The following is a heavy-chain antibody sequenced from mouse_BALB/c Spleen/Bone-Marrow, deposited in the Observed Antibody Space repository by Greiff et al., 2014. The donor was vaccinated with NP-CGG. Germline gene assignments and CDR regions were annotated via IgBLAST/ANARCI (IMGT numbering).Heavy chain of an antibody. V-gene: IGHV1-7*01. Sequence: VQLQESGAELAKPGASVKVSCKASGYTFTSYWMHWVKQRPGQGLEWIGYINPSTGYTEYNQKFKDKATLTADKSSSTAYMQLGSLTSEDSAVYYCAREGDYDGLAYWGQGTLVTVSA. CDR2: INPSTGYT. CDR1: GYTFTSYW. J-gene: IGHJ3*01. CDR3: AREGDYDGLAY. D-gene: IGHD2-4*01.